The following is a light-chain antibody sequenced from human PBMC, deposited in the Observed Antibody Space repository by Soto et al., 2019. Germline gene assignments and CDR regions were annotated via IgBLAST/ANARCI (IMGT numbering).Light chain of an antibody. CDR1: QSVSSHY. CDR2: GAS. J-gene: IGKJ1*01. CDR3: KQYGSSSGT. V-gene: IGKV3-20*01. Sequence: EIVLTQSPGTLSLSPGERATLSCRASQSVSSHYLAWYQQKPGQAPRLLIYGASSRTIGIPGRFSGSGSGTDFTLTVSRLEPEDFAVYYCKQYGSSSGTFGQGTKVAIK.